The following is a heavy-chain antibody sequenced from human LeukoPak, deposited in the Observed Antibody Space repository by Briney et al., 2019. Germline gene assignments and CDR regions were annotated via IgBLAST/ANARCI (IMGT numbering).Heavy chain of an antibody. Sequence: SETLSLTCTVSGGSISNYYWGCIRQPPGKGLEWIGYIYYSGSTNYNPSLKSRVTISVDTSKNQFSLKLGSVTAADTAVYYCARDAPYCGGDCYQYWGQGTLVTVSS. CDR2: IYYSGST. CDR1: GGSISNYY. J-gene: IGHJ4*02. CDR3: ARDAPYCGGDCYQY. D-gene: IGHD2-21*02. V-gene: IGHV4-59*01.